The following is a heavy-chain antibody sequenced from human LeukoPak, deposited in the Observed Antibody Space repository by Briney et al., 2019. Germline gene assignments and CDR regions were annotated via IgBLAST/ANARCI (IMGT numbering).Heavy chain of an antibody. CDR2: ISTTSSYI. CDR3: ARTRYNSGGGDY. J-gene: IGHJ4*02. CDR1: GFTFSSYR. Sequence: GGSLRLSCAASGFTFSSYRMNWVRQAPGKGLEWVSSISTTSSYIYYADSVKGRFTISRDNAKNSLYLQMNSLRAEDTAVYYCARTRYNSGGGDYWGQGTPVTVSP. D-gene: IGHD6-19*01. V-gene: IGHV3-21*01.